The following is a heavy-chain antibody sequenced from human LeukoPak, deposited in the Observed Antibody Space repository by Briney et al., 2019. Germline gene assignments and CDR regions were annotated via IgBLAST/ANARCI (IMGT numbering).Heavy chain of an antibody. Sequence: ASVKVSCKASGYTFTSYAMHWVRQAPGQRLEWMGWINAGNGNTKYSQKFQGRVTITRDTSASTAYMELSSLRSEDTAVYYCARRRAAAGTRGGYNWFDPWGQGTLVTVSS. V-gene: IGHV1-3*01. CDR3: ARRRAAAGTRGGYNWFDP. D-gene: IGHD6-13*01. CDR2: INAGNGNT. CDR1: GYTFTSYA. J-gene: IGHJ5*02.